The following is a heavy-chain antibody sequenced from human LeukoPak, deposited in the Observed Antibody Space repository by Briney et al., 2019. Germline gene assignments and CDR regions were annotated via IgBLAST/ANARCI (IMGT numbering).Heavy chain of an antibody. J-gene: IGHJ6*02. CDR2: IYYSGST. D-gene: IGHD4-23*01. V-gene: IGHV4-61*01. Sequence: SETLSLTCTVSGDSFTSVTDYWAWIRQPPGKGLEWIGYIYYSGSTNYNPSLKSRVTISVDTSKNQFSLKLSSVTAADTAVYYCATTVGGNSWSYYYGMDVWGQGTTVTVSS. CDR3: ATTVGGNSWSYYYGMDV. CDR1: GDSFTSVTDY.